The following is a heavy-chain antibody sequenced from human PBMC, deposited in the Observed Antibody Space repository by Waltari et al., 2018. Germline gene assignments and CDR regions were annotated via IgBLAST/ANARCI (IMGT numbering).Heavy chain of an antibody. CDR2: ISGSGGSK. CDR1: GFTFSSYA. J-gene: IGHJ6*02. CDR3: AKDRIAVAGTGYYYGMDV. D-gene: IGHD6-19*01. Sequence: EVQLLESGGGLVQPGGSLRLSCAASGFTFSSYAMSWVRQAPGKGLEWVSAISGSGGSKYYADSVKCRFTISSDNSKNTLYLQMNSLSADDTAVYYCAKDRIAVAGTGYYYGMDVWGQGTTVTVSS. V-gene: IGHV3-23*01.